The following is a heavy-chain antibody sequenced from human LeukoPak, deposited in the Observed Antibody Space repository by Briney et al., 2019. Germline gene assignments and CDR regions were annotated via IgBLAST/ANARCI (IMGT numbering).Heavy chain of an antibody. J-gene: IGHJ6*02. CDR2: ISNDGSKK. V-gene: IGHV3-30*18. CDR3: AKELETTVTTFDYYYGMDV. CDR1: GFTFSSYG. D-gene: IGHD4-17*01. Sequence: GGSLRLSCAASGFTFSSYGMHWVRQAPGKGLDWVAVISNDGSKKYYADSVKGRFTISRDNSKNTLYLQMNSLRAEDTAVYYCAKELETTVTTFDYYYGMDVWGQGTTVTVSS.